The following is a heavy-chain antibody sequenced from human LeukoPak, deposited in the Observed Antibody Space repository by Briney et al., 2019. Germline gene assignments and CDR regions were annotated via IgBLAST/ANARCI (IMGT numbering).Heavy chain of an antibody. V-gene: IGHV4-59*08. CDR3: ARHSSLQGYYFDY. J-gene: IGHJ4*02. CDR1: GDSISSYY. CDR2: VHYSGST. Sequence: PSETLSLTCTVSGDSISSYYWSWIRQPPGKGLEWIGYVHYSGSTNYHPSLKSRVTISVDTSKNQFSLKLSFVTAADTAVYYCARHSSLQGYYFDYWGRGTLVTVSS. D-gene: IGHD6-6*01.